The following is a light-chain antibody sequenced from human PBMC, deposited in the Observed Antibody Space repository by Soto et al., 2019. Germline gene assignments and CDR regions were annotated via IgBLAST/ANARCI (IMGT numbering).Light chain of an antibody. V-gene: IGKV3-20*01. CDR2: GTS. J-gene: IGKJ1*01. Sequence: EIVLTQSPGTLSLSPGERATLSCRASQNVGSRNLAWYQQKPGQAPRILIYGTSNRTTGIPGRFSGSWSCTDFSPTISSLEPGDLAVYYCRQYGISPRTCGQGTKVEIK. CDR3: RQYGISPRT. CDR1: QNVGSRN.